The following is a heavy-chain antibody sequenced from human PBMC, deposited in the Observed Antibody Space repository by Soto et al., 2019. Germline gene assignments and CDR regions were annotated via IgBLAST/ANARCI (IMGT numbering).Heavy chain of an antibody. D-gene: IGHD2-21*01. Sequence: GASVKVSCKASGFTFTSSAVQWVRQARGQRLEWIGWIVVGSGNTNYAQKFQERVTITRDMSTSTAYMELSSLRSEDTAVYYCAAPRRRGGGGPLNETYYYYYYGMDVWGQGTTVTVSS. CDR3: AAPRRRGGGGPLNETYYYYYYGMDV. V-gene: IGHV1-58*01. CDR1: GFTFTSSA. CDR2: IVVGSGNT. J-gene: IGHJ6*02.